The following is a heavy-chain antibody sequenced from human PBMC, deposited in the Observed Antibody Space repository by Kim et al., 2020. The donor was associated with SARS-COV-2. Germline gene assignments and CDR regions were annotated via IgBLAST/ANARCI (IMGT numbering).Heavy chain of an antibody. CDR2: IYSGGST. J-gene: IGHJ4*02. CDR1: GFTVSSNY. V-gene: IGHV3-53*01. D-gene: IGHD4-17*01. CDR3: ARDPYGDYVFDY. Sequence: GVSLRLSCAASGFTVSSNYMSWVRQAPGKGLEWVSVIYSGGSTYYADSVKGRFTISRDNSKNTLYLQMNSLRAEDTAVYYCARDPYGDYVFDYWGQGTLVTVSS.